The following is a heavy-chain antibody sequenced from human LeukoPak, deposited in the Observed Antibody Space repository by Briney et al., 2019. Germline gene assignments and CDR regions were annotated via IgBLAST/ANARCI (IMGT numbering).Heavy chain of an antibody. V-gene: IGHV4-31*03. D-gene: IGHD5-18*01. CDR1: GGSISSGGYY. CDR3: ARVGGYSYGADF. J-gene: IGHJ4*02. Sequence: SETLSLTCTVSGGSISSGGYYWSWIRQHPGKGLEWIGYIYYSGRTYYNPSLRSRVTISVDTSKNQFSLKLSSVTAADTAVYYCARVGGYSYGADFWGQGTLVTVSS. CDR2: IYYSGRT.